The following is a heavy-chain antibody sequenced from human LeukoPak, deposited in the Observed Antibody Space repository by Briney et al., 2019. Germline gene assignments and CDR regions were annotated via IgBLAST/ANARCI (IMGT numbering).Heavy chain of an antibody. Sequence: PGGSLRLSCAASGFTISSNYMSWVRQAPGKGLEGVSVIYSGGSTYYTDSVKGRFTISRANSTTPLYLQMTSLRAAATAVYYRATPWELHPAFWGQGTLVTVS. CDR1: GFTISSNY. D-gene: IGHD1-26*01. V-gene: IGHV3-66*01. CDR2: IYSGGST. J-gene: IGHJ4*02. CDR3: ATPWELHPAF.